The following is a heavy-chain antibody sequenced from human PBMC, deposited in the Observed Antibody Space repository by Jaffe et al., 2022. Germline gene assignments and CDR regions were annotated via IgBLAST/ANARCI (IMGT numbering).Heavy chain of an antibody. Sequence: QVQLVESGGGVVQPGGSLRLSCAASGFTFSSYGMHWVRQAPGKGLEWVAFIRYDGSNKYYADSVKGRFTISRDNSKNTLYLQMNSLRAEDTAVYYCAKDDYGGDFDYWGQGTLVTVSS. CDR1: GFTFSSYG. CDR2: IRYDGSNK. J-gene: IGHJ4*02. CDR3: AKDDYGGDFDY. D-gene: IGHD4-17*01. V-gene: IGHV3-30*02.